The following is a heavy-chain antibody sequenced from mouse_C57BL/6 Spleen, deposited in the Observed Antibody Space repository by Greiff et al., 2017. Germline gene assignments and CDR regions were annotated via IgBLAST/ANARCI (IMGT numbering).Heavy chain of an antibody. CDR3: DQHIYYYAMDY. V-gene: IGHV2-9*01. CDR1: GFSLTSYG. CDR2: IWGGGNT. J-gene: IGHJ4*01. Sequence: QVQLQQSGPGLVPPSQSLSITCTVSGFSLTSYGVGWVRQPPGKGLEWLGVIWGGGNTNYSSALMSRLSIRKDNSKIQVVLKMNSLHTDYTAMYSYDQHIYYYAMDYWGQGTSVTVSS.